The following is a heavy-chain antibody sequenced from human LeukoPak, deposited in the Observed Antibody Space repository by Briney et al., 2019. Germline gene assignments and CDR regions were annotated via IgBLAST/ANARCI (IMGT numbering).Heavy chain of an antibody. J-gene: IGHJ6*02. CDR2: INPSGGST. CDR3: ARVPYDSSGYLPFYSFYYYYYGMDV. D-gene: IGHD3-22*01. Sequence: ASVKVSCKASGYTFTSYYMHWVRQAPGQGLEWMGIINPSGGSTSYAQKFQGRVTMTRDTSTSTVYMELSSLRSEDTAVYYCARVPYDSSGYLPFYSFYYYYYGMDVWGQGTTVTVSS. CDR1: GYTFTSYY. V-gene: IGHV1-46*01.